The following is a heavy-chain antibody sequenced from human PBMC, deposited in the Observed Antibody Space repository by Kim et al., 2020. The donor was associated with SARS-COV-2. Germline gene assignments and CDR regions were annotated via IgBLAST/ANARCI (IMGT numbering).Heavy chain of an antibody. J-gene: IGHJ4*02. CDR1: GYSFTSYW. CDR3: ARLFFYDILTGYPDRLDY. D-gene: IGHD3-9*01. V-gene: IGHV5-51*01. CDR2: IYPGDSDT. Sequence: GESLKISCKGSGYSFTSYWIGWVRQMPGKGLEWMGIIYPGDSDTRYSPSFQGQVTISADKSISTAYLQWSSLKASDTDMYYCARLFFYDILTGYPDRLDYWGQGTLVTVSS.